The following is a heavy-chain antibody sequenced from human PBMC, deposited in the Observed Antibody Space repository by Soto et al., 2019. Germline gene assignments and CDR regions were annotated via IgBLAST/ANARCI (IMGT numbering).Heavy chain of an antibody. CDR2: IIPIFGTT. Sequence: GSSVKVSCKTSGGTFSSYAISWVRQAPGQGLEWMGGIIPIFGTTNYAQKFQGRVTLTADKSTTTAYMELSSLRSEDTAVYYCAREGIPYCGGACYFDYWGQGTLVTVSS. CDR3: AREGIPYCGGACYFDY. D-gene: IGHD2-21*02. V-gene: IGHV1-69*06. J-gene: IGHJ4*02. CDR1: GGTFSSYA.